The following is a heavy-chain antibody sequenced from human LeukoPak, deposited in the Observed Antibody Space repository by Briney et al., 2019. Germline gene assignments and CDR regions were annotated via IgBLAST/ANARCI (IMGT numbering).Heavy chain of an antibody. D-gene: IGHD2-15*01. CDR3: ARAHKVLSGGRPEVLDY. J-gene: IGHJ4*02. CDR1: GGSFSGYY. Sequence: PSETLSPTCAVYGGSFSGYYWSWIRRPPGKGLEWIGEINHSGSTNYNPSLKSRVTISVDTSKNQFSLKLSSVTAADTAVYYCARAHKVLSGGRPEVLDYWGQGTLVTVSS. V-gene: IGHV4-34*01. CDR2: INHSGST.